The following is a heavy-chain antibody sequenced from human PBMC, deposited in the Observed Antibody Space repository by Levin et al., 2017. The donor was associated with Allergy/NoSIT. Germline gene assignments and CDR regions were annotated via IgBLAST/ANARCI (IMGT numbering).Heavy chain of an antibody. Sequence: GESLKISCAASGFTFSSYGMHWVRQAPGKGLEWVAVISYDGSNKYYADSVKGRFTISRDTSKNTLYPQMNSLRAEDTAVYYCAKDAPNPIEYSSSPPWVPLDYWGQGTLVTVSS. CDR2: ISYDGSNK. CDR1: GFTFSSYG. D-gene: IGHD6-6*01. CDR3: AKDAPNPIEYSSSPPWVPLDY. V-gene: IGHV3-30*18. J-gene: IGHJ4*02.